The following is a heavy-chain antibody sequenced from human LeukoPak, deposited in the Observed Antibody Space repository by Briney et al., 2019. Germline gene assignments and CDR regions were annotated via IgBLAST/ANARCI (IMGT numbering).Heavy chain of an antibody. Sequence: SESLSLTCAVHGGSFSGYDRSWIRQPPWKGLEWIVEINHSGSTNYNPSLKSRVTISVDTSKNQFSLKLSSVTAADTAVYYCASEPRRSYYYYGMDVWGQGTTVTVSS. CDR2: INHSGST. V-gene: IGHV4-34*01. CDR1: GGSFSGYD. D-gene: IGHD1-14*01. CDR3: ASEPRRSYYYYGMDV. J-gene: IGHJ6*02.